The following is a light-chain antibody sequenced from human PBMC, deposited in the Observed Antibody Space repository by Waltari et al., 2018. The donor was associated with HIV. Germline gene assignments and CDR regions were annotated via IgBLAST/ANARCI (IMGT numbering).Light chain of an antibody. CDR3: GTWDFSLSAVV. CDR1: SSNVGNNY. Sequence: QSVLTQPPSVSAAAGQKVTISCSGTSSNVGNNYVPRYQQLPATAPKLLIYDNDKRPSGIPDRFSGSKSGTSATLGITGLQTGDEADYYCGTWDFSLSAVVFGGGTKLTVL. J-gene: IGLJ3*02. V-gene: IGLV1-51*01. CDR2: DND.